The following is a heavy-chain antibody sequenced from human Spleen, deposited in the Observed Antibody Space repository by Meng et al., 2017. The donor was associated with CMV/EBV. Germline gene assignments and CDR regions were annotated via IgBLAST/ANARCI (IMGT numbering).Heavy chain of an antibody. CDR3: ARDRGHSGSYTGDY. J-gene: IGHJ4*02. V-gene: IGHV3-21*01. CDR2: ISNNIGYK. D-gene: IGHD1-26*01. Sequence: GESLKISCAASGFTLNSYSVNWVRQAPGKGLGWVSSISNNIGYKNYAQSVKGRFTISRDNSKNTLYLQMNSLRAEDTAVYYCARDRGHSGSYTGDYWGQGTLVTVSS. CDR1: GFTLNSYS.